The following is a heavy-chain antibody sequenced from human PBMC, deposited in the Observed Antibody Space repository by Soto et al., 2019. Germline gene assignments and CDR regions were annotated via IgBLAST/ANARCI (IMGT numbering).Heavy chain of an antibody. D-gene: IGHD3-22*01. Sequence: VGSLRLSCAASGFNFNTYGMHWVRQAPGKGLEWVALLWYDASHTFYADSVKGRLTVSRDNSKNTLYLQLNSLRAEDTAVYYCATSSPSSVYYTQYWGQGTLVTVSS. J-gene: IGHJ4*02. CDR1: GFNFNTYG. V-gene: IGHV3-33*01. CDR2: LWYDASHT. CDR3: ATSSPSSVYYTQY.